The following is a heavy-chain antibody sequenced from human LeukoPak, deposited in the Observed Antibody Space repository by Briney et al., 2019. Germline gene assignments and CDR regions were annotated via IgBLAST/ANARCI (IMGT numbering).Heavy chain of an antibody. Sequence: GGSLRLSCAASGFTFSSYGMHWVRQAPGKGLEWVSFIRYDGSNKYYADSVKGRFTISRDNSKNTLYLQVNSLRAEDTAVYYCAKELSGAGYWGQGTLVTVSS. D-gene: IGHD2-15*01. CDR2: IRYDGSNK. CDR3: AKELSGAGY. J-gene: IGHJ4*02. V-gene: IGHV3-30*02. CDR1: GFTFSSYG.